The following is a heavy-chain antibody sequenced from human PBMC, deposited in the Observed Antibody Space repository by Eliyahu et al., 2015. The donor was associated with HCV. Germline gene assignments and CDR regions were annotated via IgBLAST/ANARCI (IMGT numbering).Heavy chain of an antibody. D-gene: IGHD3-10*01. J-gene: IGHJ4*02. Sequence: QVQLQESGPGLVKPSQTLSLTCTVSGGSISSGDYFWTWXRQXPGKGLELMGYIYYTGDTYFTPSLKSRLTISVDTSKGQFSLNLSSVTAADTAVYYCASFMWGGVIIFWGQGTLVTVSS. CDR1: GGSISSGDYF. CDR3: ASFMWGGVIIF. CDR2: IYYTGDT. V-gene: IGHV4-31*03.